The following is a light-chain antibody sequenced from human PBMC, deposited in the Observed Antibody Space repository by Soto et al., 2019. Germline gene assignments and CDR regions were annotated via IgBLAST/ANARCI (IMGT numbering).Light chain of an antibody. CDR2: DTS. CDR1: RSFASSY. J-gene: IGKJ4*01. Sequence: EIVLTQSPATLSLSPGERATLSCRASRSFASSYLAWYQHKPGQAPRLLIYDTSTRATGVPARFSGSRSGPEFTLTINSLQSEDFAIYYCQPYNNWPLTFGGGTKVDIK. V-gene: IGKV3-15*01. CDR3: QPYNNWPLT.